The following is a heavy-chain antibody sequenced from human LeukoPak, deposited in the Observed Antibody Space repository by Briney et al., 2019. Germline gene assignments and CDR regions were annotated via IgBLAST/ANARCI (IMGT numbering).Heavy chain of an antibody. CDR2: IYYSGST. Sequence: SETLSITCTVSGGSISSYYWSWIRQPPGKGLEWIGYIYYSGSTNYNPSLKSRVTISVDTSKNQFSLKLSSVTAADTAVYYRAREGSDCSGGSCYRVVDYWGQGTLVTVSS. CDR3: AREGSDCSGGSCYRVVDY. CDR1: GGSISSYY. D-gene: IGHD2-15*01. J-gene: IGHJ4*02. V-gene: IGHV4-59*01.